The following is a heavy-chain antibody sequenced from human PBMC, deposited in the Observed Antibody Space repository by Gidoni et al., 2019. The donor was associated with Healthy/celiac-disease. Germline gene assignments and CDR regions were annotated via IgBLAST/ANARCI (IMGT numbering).Heavy chain of an antibody. Sequence: LQLQESGSGLVKPSQTLSLTCAVSGGSISSGGYSWSWIRQPPGKGLEWIGYIYHSGSTYYNPSLKSRVTISVDRSKNQFSLKLSSVTAADTAVYYCAAERFAAATPGDYWGQGTLVTVSS. CDR1: GGSISSGGYS. D-gene: IGHD2-15*01. V-gene: IGHV4-30-2*01. CDR2: IYHSGST. CDR3: AAERFAAATPGDY. J-gene: IGHJ4*02.